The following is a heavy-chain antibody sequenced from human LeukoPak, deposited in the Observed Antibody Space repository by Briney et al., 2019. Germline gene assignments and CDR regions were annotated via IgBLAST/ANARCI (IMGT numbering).Heavy chain of an antibody. D-gene: IGHD5-12*01. Sequence: ASVKVSCKASGYTFTRYAMQWMRQAPGQRLEWMGWINVGNGNTKYSQKFQDRVTITRDTSASTAYMELSSLRSEDTAVYYCARGWSPLYSGYDYCFDYWGQGTLVTVSS. CDR1: GYTFTRYA. CDR2: INVGNGNT. V-gene: IGHV1-3*01. J-gene: IGHJ4*02. CDR3: ARGWSPLYSGYDYCFDY.